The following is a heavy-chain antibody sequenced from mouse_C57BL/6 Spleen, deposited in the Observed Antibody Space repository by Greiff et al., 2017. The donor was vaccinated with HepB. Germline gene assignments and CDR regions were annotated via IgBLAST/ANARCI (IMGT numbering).Heavy chain of an antibody. CDR1: GYTFTSYW. Sequence: VQLQQSGTVLARPGASVKMSCKTSGYTFTSYWMHWVKQRPGQGLEWIGAIYPGNSDTSYNQKFKGKAKLTAVTSASTAYMELSSLTNEDSAVYYCTRPLLESNAMDYWGQGTSVTVSS. D-gene: IGHD2-1*01. CDR3: TRPLLESNAMDY. J-gene: IGHJ4*01. CDR2: IYPGNSDT. V-gene: IGHV1-5*01.